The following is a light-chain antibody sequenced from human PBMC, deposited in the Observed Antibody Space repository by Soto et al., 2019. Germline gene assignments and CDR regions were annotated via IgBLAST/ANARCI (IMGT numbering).Light chain of an antibody. CDR3: QSYDTGLSGYV. J-gene: IGLJ1*01. V-gene: IGLV1-40*01. CDR1: SSNIGTVYD. Sequence: QSVLTQPPSVSGAPGQRVTISCTGSSSNIGTVYDVHWYQQVPGTAPKLLIFGNSNRPSGVPDRFSASKSGTSASLAITGLQAEDEADYYCQSYDTGLSGYVFGTGTKLTVL. CDR2: GNS.